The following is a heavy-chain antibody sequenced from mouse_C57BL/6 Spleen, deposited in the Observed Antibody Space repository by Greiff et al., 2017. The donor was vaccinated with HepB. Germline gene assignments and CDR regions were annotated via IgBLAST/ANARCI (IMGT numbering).Heavy chain of an antibody. D-gene: IGHD1-1*01. CDR1: GYTFTSYG. Sequence: VQLQQSGAELARPGASVKLSCKASGYTFTSYGISWVKQRTGQGLEWIGEIYPRSGNTYYNEKFKGKATLTADKSSSTAYMELRSLTSEESAVYFCARNGDGSSPFAYWGQGTLVTVSA. CDR2: IYPRSGNT. CDR3: ARNGDGSSPFAY. V-gene: IGHV1-81*01. J-gene: IGHJ3*01.